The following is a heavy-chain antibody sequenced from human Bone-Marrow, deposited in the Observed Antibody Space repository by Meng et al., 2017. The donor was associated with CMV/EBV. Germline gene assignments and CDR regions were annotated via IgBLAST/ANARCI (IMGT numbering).Heavy chain of an antibody. V-gene: IGHV2-5*02. D-gene: IGHD3-3*01. Sequence: LSTGGVGEGWIRQPPGKALEWLALIYWDDDKRYSPSLKSRLTITKDTSKNQVVLTMTNMDPVDTATYYCAHIISSPKAELRFLEWFDYWGQGTLVTVSS. CDR3: AHIISSPKAELRFLEWFDY. CDR1: LSTGGVG. J-gene: IGHJ5*01. CDR2: IYWDDDK.